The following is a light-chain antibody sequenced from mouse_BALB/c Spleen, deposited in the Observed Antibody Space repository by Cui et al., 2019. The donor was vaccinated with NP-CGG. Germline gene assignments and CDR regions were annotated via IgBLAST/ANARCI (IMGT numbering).Light chain of an antibody. CDR2: GTN. V-gene: IGLV1*01. CDR1: IGAVTTSNY. J-gene: IGLJ1*01. Sequence: QAVVTQESVLTTSPGETVTLTCRSSIGAVTTSNYANWVQEKPDNFFTGLIGGTNNRVPGVPARFSGSLIGDKAVLTITGAQTEDEAIYFCALWYSNHWVFGGGTKLTVL. CDR3: ALWYSNHWV.